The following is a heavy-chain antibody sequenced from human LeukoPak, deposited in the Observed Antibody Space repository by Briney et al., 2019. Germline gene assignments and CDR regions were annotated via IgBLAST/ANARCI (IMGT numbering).Heavy chain of an antibody. CDR2: IKSKTDGGTT. Sequence: GGSLRLSCAASGFTFSNAWMSWVRQAQGKGLEWVGSIKSKTDGGTTDYAAPVKGRFTISRDDSKNTLYLQMSSLKTEDTAVYYCTTPYCSSTSCIDYWGQGTLVTVSS. CDR1: GFTFSNAW. J-gene: IGHJ4*02. D-gene: IGHD2-2*01. CDR3: TTPYCSSTSCIDY. V-gene: IGHV3-15*01.